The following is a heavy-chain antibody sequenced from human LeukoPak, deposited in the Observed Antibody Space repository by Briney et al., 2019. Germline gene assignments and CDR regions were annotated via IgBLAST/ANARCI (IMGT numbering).Heavy chain of an antibody. Sequence: SETLSLTCTVSGGSISSYYWSWIRQPPGKGLEWIGYIYYSGSTNYNPSLKSRVTISVDTSKNQFSLKLSSVTAADTAVYYCARVQRGYSYGLDYWGQGTLVTVSS. V-gene: IGHV4-59*01. CDR1: GGSISSYY. D-gene: IGHD5-18*01. CDR2: IYYSGST. CDR3: ARVQRGYSYGLDY. J-gene: IGHJ4*02.